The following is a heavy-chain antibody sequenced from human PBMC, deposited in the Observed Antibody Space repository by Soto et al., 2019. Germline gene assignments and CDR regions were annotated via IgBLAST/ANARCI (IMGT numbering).Heavy chain of an antibody. CDR1: GFNFRNHL. CDR2: IDTGGIGT. V-gene: IGHV3-23*05. D-gene: IGHD2-15*01. CDR3: AKGRASGGPYSYFDY. J-gene: IGHJ4*02. Sequence: EVQLLESGGALVQPGGSLRLSCAASGFNFRNHLMSWVRQAPGKGLEWISAIDTGGIGTNYVDSAKGRFTISRDNSKDTLHLQMNSLRAEDTAIYYCAKGRASGGPYSYFDYWGQGTLVTVSS.